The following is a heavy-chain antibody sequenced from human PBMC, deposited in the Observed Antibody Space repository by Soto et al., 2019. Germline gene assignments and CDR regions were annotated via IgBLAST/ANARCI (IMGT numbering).Heavy chain of an antibody. CDR3: ATTSVDVAFDL. J-gene: IGHJ3*01. Sequence: QVQLHESGPVLVKPSETLSLICTVSGCSLSTYHWNWIRQTPGKGLEWLGYIRHTGHSRYNHSVTRRVTMALDTSKNQISLNLNSVTSADTAVYYCATTSVDVAFDLWCQGTVVTV. CDR2: IRHTGHS. V-gene: IGHV4-59*01. CDR1: GCSLSTYH.